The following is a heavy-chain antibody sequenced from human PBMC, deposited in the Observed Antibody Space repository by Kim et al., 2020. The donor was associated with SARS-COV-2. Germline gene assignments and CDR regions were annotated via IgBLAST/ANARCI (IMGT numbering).Heavy chain of an antibody. Sequence: ASVKVSCKASGYTFTSYAMNWVRQAPGQGLEWMGWINTNTGNPTYAQGFTGRFVFSLDTSVSTAYLQISSLKAEDTAVYYCARDKPSIALDLRGAFDIWGQGTMVTVSS. CDR1: GYTFTSYA. CDR2: INTNTGNP. V-gene: IGHV7-4-1*02. CDR3: ARDKPSIALDLRGAFDI. D-gene: IGHD2-15*01. J-gene: IGHJ3*02.